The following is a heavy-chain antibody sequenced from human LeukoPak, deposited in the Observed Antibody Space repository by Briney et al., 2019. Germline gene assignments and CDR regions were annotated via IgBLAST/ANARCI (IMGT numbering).Heavy chain of an antibody. Sequence: GGSLRLSCAASGFTVSNNFMTWVRQAPGKGLEWVSYISTSASTIYYADSVKGRFTSSRDNAKNSLYLQMNSLRAEDTAVYYCARRGTSRSSYYFDYWGQGTLVTVSS. V-gene: IGHV3-11*04. CDR1: GFTVSNNF. J-gene: IGHJ4*02. CDR3: ARRGTSRSSYYFDY. CDR2: ISTSASTI.